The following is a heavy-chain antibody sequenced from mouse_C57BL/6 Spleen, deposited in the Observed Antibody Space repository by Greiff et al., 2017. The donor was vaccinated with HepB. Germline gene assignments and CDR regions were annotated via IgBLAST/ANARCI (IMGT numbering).Heavy chain of an antibody. J-gene: IGHJ2*01. V-gene: IGHV1-64*01. Sequence: QVQLQQPGAELVKPGASVKLSCKASGYTFTSYWMHWVKQRPGQGLEWIGMIHPNSGSTNYNEKFKSKATLTVDKSSSTAYMQLSSLTSEDSAFYYSLLYYGNCEWDDWGQGTTLTVSS. CDR3: LLYYGNCEWDD. CDR1: GYTFTSYW. D-gene: IGHD2-1*01. CDR2: IHPNSGST.